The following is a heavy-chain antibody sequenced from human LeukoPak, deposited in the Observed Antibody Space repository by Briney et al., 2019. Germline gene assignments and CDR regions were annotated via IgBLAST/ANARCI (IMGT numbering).Heavy chain of an antibody. Sequence: GGSLRLSCAASGFTFSSYAMSWVRQAPGKGLEWVSAISGSGGSTYYADSVKGRFTISRDNSKNTLYLQMNSLRAEDTAVYYCARAVVGSKQQLANWFDPWGQGTLVTVSS. V-gene: IGHV3-23*01. CDR1: GFTFSSYA. D-gene: IGHD6-13*01. CDR2: ISGSGGST. CDR3: ARAVVGSKQQLANWFDP. J-gene: IGHJ5*02.